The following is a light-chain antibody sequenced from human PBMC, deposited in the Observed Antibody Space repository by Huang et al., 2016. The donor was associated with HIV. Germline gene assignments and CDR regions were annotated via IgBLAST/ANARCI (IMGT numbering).Light chain of an antibody. CDR1: QSVCSN. CDR3: QQYNGWPPWT. V-gene: IGKV3-15*01. Sequence: EIVMTTSPATLSVSPGERVTRSCRASQSVCSNLAWYQQEPGPAPRLRIYDATTRAAGIPAIFSGGGSGAEFTLTISSLESGDFAVYFCQQYNGWPPWTFGPGTKVEIK. CDR2: DAT. J-gene: IGKJ1*01.